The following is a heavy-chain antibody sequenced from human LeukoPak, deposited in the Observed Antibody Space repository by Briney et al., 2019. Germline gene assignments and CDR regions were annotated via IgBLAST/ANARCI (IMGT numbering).Heavy chain of an antibody. CDR2: ISGSGATT. Sequence: GGSLRLSCAASGFTFSNYGMNWVRQAPGRALEWVSAISGSGATTHYVESVKGRFTISRDNSKNILYLQMTSLRVEDTAVYCCAKDMRSSWYTYFFDFWGQGALVTVSS. CDR3: AKDMRSSWYTYFFDF. D-gene: IGHD6-13*01. J-gene: IGHJ4*02. V-gene: IGHV3-23*01. CDR1: GFTFSNYG.